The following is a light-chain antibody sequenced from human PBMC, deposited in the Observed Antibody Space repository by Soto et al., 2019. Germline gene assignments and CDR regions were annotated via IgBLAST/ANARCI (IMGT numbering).Light chain of an antibody. Sequence: EIVLTQSPGTLSFSPGERATLSCRASQSVSSSYLAWYQQKPGQAPRLLIYGASSRATGIPDRFSGSGSGTKFTLSISSLQSEDFAVYYCQQYNNWPITFGQGTRLEIK. CDR1: QSVSSSY. V-gene: IGKV3-20*01. CDR2: GAS. J-gene: IGKJ5*01. CDR3: QQYNNWPIT.